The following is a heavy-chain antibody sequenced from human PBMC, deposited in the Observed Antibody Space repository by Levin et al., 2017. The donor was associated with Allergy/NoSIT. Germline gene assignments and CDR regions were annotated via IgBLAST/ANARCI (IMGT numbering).Heavy chain of an antibody. Sequence: GSLRLSCAASGFTFSSYWMHWVRQAPGKGLVWVSRINSDGSSTSYADSVKGRFTISRDNAKNTLYLQMNSLRAEDTAVYYCSTGYSSGWYSGGVDYWGQGTLVTVSS. D-gene: IGHD6-19*01. CDR3: STGYSSGWYSGGVDY. J-gene: IGHJ4*02. V-gene: IGHV3-74*01. CDR2: INSDGSST. CDR1: GFTFSSYW.